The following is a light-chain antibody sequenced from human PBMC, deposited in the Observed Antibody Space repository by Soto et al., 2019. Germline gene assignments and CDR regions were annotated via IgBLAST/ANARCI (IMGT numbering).Light chain of an antibody. CDR3: QQRSDWPPLT. Sequence: EIVLTQSPATLSLSPGERATLSCRASQSVATYFAWYQQKPGQASRLLIYDASNRATGIPARFRGSGSETYFTLTISSLEPEDFAVNFCQQRSDWPPLTFGVGTKVEVK. CDR1: QSVATY. J-gene: IGKJ4*01. V-gene: IGKV3-11*01. CDR2: DAS.